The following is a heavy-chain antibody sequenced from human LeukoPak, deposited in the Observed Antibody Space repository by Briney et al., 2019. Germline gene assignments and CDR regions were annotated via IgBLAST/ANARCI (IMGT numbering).Heavy chain of an antibody. CDR2: ISSSSSTI. CDR3: AKALSKMIVVVSRD. D-gene: IGHD3-22*01. CDR1: GFTFTSSN. J-gene: IGHJ4*02. Sequence: GGSLRLSCAASGFTFTSSNMNWVRQAPGKGLEWASYISSSSSTIYYADSVKGRFTISRDNAKNSLYLQMNSLRAEDTAVYYCAKALSKMIVVVSRDWGQGTLVTVSS. V-gene: IGHV3-48*01.